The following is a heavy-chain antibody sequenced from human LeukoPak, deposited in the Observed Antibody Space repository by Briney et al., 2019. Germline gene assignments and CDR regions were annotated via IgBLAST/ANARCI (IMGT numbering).Heavy chain of an antibody. CDR1: GGSISSSSYY. J-gene: IGHJ6*03. Sequence: SETLSLTCTVSGGSISSSSYYWGWIRQPPGKGLEWIGSIYYSGSTYYNPSLKSRVTISVDTSKNQFSLELISVTAADTAVYYCASVRRGFGESSKYYAYYYMGVWGKGTTVTISS. CDR3: ASVRRGFGESSKYYAYYYMGV. D-gene: IGHD3-10*01. CDR2: IYYSGST. V-gene: IGHV4-39*01.